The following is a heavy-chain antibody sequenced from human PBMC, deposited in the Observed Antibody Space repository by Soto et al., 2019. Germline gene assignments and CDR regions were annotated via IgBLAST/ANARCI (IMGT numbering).Heavy chain of an antibody. CDR1: GGSFSGYY. Sequence: SETLSLTCAVYGGSFSGYYWSWIRQPPGKGLEWIGEINHSGSTNYNPSLKSRVTISVDTSKNQFSLKLSSVTAADTAVYYCASLGRIAAATRWGFHYSGQGTMVTVSS. D-gene: IGHD6-13*01. J-gene: IGHJ4*02. CDR3: ASLGRIAAATRWGFHY. CDR2: INHSGST. V-gene: IGHV4-34*01.